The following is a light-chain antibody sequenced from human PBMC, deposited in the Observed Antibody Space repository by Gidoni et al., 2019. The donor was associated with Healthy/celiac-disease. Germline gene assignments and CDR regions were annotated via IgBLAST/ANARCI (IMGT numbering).Light chain of an antibody. Sequence: DIVWTQSPLSLPVTPGEPASISCRSSQSLLHSNGYNYLDWYLQKPGQSPQLLIYLGSNRASGVPDRFSGSGSGTDFTLKISRVEAEDVGVYYCMQALQTPCTFGPGTKVDIK. V-gene: IGKV2-28*01. CDR3: MQALQTPCT. CDR2: LGS. CDR1: QSLLHSNGYNY. J-gene: IGKJ3*01.